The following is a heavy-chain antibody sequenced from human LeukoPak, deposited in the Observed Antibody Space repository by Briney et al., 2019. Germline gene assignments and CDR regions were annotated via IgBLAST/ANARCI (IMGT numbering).Heavy chain of an antibody. CDR3: AKDREMQNWFDP. J-gene: IGHJ5*02. CDR2: ISGSGGST. Sequence: GGSLRLSCAASGFTFSSYAMSWVRQAPGKGLEWVSAISGSGGSTYYADSVKVRFTISRDNSKNTLYPQMNSLRAEDTAVYYCAKDREMQNWFDPWGQGTLATVSS. V-gene: IGHV3-23*01. D-gene: IGHD3-10*01. CDR1: GFTFSSYA.